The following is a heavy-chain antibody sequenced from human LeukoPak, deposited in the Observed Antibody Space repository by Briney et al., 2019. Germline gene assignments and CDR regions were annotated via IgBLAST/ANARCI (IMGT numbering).Heavy chain of an antibody. V-gene: IGHV1-8*01. D-gene: IGHD4-17*01. CDR1: GYTFTSYD. CDR2: MNPNSGNT. J-gene: IGHJ5*02. CDR3: ARVVRAAFDHDYGDINWFDP. Sequence: ASVKVSCKASGYTFTSYDINWVRQATGQGLEWMGWMNPNSGNTGYAQKFQGRVTMTRNTSISTAYMELSSLRSEDTAVYYCARVVRAAFDHDYGDINWFDPWGQGTLVTVSS.